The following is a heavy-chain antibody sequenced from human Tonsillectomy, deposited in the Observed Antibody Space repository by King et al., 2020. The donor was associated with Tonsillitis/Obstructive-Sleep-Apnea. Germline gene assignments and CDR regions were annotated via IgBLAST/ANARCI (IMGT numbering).Heavy chain of an antibody. J-gene: IGHJ4*02. D-gene: IGHD1-20*01. CDR1: GDSVSSNRAA. CDR2: TYYRSKWYT. Sequence: VQLQQSGPGLVKPSQTLSLTCAISGDSVSSNRAAWNWIRQSPSRGLEWLGRTYYRSKWYTDYAVSVKSRITINPDTSRNQFSLQLNSVTSEDTAVYYCARDGLLTGARGYFDYWGQGTLVPVSS. V-gene: IGHV6-1*01. CDR3: ARDGLLTGARGYFDY.